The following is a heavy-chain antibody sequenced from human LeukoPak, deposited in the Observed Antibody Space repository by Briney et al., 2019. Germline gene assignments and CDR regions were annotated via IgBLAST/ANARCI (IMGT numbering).Heavy chain of an antibody. J-gene: IGHJ4*02. V-gene: IGHV1-24*01. CDR3: ATEIVGYGDVHYFDS. Sequence: GASVKVSCKVSGYTLTEISMHWVRQAPGQGLEWMGGFNPEDVETIYARSFQGRLTVTEDTSTDTAYMELSSLRAEDTAMYYCATEIVGYGDVHYFDSWGQGTLDTVSS. CDR1: GYTLTEIS. CDR2: FNPEDVET. D-gene: IGHD4-17*01.